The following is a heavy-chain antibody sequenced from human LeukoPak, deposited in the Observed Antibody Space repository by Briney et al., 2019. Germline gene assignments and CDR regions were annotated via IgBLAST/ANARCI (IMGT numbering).Heavy chain of an antibody. CDR2: IKQDGSEK. Sequence: GGSLRLSCTASGFTFSSYWMSWVRQAPGKGLEWVANIKQDGSEKYYVDSVKGRFTISRDNAKNSLYLQMNSLRAEDTAVYYCARRQGSYFDTSGYYYGWGQGTLVTVSS. V-gene: IGHV3-7*01. CDR3: ARRQGSYFDTSGYYYG. D-gene: IGHD3-22*01. CDR1: GFTFSSYW. J-gene: IGHJ4*02.